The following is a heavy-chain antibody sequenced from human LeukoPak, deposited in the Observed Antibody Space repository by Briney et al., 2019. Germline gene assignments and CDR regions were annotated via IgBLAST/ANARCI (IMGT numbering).Heavy chain of an antibody. CDR3: ARGDWGSWFDP. CDR1: GGSISSYY. V-gene: IGHV4-59*12. CDR2: IYYSGST. Sequence: AETLSLTCTVSGGSISSYYWSWMRQPPGKGPEWIGYIYYSGSTNYNPSLKSRVTISVDTSKNQFSLKLSSVTAADTAVYYCARGDWGSWFDPWGQGTLVTVSS. J-gene: IGHJ5*02. D-gene: IGHD2-21*02.